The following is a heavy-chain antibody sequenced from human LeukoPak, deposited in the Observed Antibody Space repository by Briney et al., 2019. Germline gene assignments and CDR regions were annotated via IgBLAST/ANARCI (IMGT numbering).Heavy chain of an antibody. J-gene: IGHJ4*02. Sequence: GGSLRLSCAASGFTFSSYSMNWVRQPPGKGLEWVSYISSISSNIYYADSEKGRFTISRDNAKNSLYLQMNSLRAEDTAVYYRARDSPYYGGKSLSYWGQGTLVTVSS. CDR1: GFTFSSYS. D-gene: IGHD4-23*01. V-gene: IGHV3-48*01. CDR3: ARDSPYYGGKSLSY. CDR2: ISSISSNI.